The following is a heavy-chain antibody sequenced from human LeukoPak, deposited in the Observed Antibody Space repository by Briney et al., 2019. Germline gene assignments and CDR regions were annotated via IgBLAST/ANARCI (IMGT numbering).Heavy chain of an antibody. V-gene: IGHV4-38-2*02. CDR2: IYYTGGT. CDR1: GYSISSGYY. J-gene: IGHJ4*02. Sequence: SETLSLTCSVSGYSISSGYYWGWIRQPPWRGLVCIGSIYYTGGTLYNPSLKSRVSMSVETSTNQLSLKLTSVTAADTAVYYCARDRTGRNTAQDDYWGQGTLVTVSS. CDR3: ARDRTGRNTAQDDY. D-gene: IGHD5-18*01.